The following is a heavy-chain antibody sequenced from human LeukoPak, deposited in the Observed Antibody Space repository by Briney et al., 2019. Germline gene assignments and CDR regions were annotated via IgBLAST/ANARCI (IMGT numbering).Heavy chain of an antibody. V-gene: IGHV3-21*01. Sequence: GGSLRLSCSASGFTFSDYDMNWVRQAPGKGLEWVSSISYLSSHVYYGDSVKGRFSISRDNAKNSLYLQMNSLGAEDTTIYYCGRAFPPLRTSSAGDLWGQGILVTVSS. CDR1: GFTFSDYD. D-gene: IGHD3-16*01. J-gene: IGHJ4*02. CDR2: ISYLSSHV. CDR3: GRAFPPLRTSSAGDL.